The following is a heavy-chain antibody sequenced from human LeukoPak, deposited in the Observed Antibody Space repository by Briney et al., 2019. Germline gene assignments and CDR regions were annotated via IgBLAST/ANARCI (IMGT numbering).Heavy chain of an antibody. CDR2: IYFTGTT. Sequence: SETLSLTCSVSGGSISSYYWSWIRQPAGKGLEWIGRIYFTGTTNYNPSLQSRVTMSVDTSKYQFSLELCSVTAADTAVYYCARGSNSSWYSFDFWGQGTVVTVSS. CDR1: GGSISSYY. CDR3: ARGSNSSWYSFDF. D-gene: IGHD6-13*01. V-gene: IGHV4-4*07. J-gene: IGHJ3*01.